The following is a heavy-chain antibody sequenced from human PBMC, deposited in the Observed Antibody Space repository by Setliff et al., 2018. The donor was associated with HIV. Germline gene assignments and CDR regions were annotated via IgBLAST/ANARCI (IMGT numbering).Heavy chain of an antibody. Sequence: VASVKVSCKASGYTFTGYYMHWVRQAPGQGLEWMGWINPNSGGTNYAQKFQGRVTMTRDTSISTAYMELSRLRSDDTAVYYRARGSLLGYFDWLFPDWGQGTLVTVSS. D-gene: IGHD3-9*01. J-gene: IGHJ4*02. CDR1: GYTFTGYY. CDR3: ARGSLLGYFDWLFPD. V-gene: IGHV1-2*02. CDR2: INPNSGGT.